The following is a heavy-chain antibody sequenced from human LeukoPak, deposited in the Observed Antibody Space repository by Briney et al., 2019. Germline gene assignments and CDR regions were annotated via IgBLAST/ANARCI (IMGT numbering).Heavy chain of an antibody. CDR3: AKGSSSGDIVVVPAAWVSY. V-gene: IGHV3-53*01. J-gene: IGHJ4*02. CDR1: GFTVSSNY. Sequence: GGSLRLSCAASGFTVSSNYMSWVRQAPGKGLEWVSVIYSGGSTYYADSVKGRFTISRDNSKNTLYLQMNSLRAEDTAVYYCAKGSSSGDIVVVPAAWVSYWGQGTLVTVSS. D-gene: IGHD2-2*01. CDR2: IYSGGST.